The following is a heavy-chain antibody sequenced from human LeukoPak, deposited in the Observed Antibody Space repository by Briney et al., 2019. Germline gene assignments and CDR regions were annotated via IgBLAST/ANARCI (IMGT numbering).Heavy chain of an antibody. D-gene: IGHD6-6*01. V-gene: IGHV3-64*04. CDR1: GFTFSSYA. J-gene: IGHJ6*02. Sequence: GGSLRLSCSASGFTFSSYAMHWVRQAPGKGLEYVSAISPDGGNTYYADSVKGRFSISRENAKNSLYLQMNSLRAEDTAVYYCARGPKSFEYSSSSGVWSYYYYGMDVWGQGTTVTVSS. CDR2: ISPDGGNT. CDR3: ARGPKSFEYSSSSGVWSYYYYGMDV.